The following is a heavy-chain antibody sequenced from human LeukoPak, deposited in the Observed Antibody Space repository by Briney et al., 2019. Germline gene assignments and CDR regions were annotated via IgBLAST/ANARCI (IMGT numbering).Heavy chain of an antibody. V-gene: IGHV1-2*02. D-gene: IGHD3-3*01. J-gene: IGHJ4*02. Sequence: ASVKVSCKASGYSFTGYYLHWVRQAPGQGLEWMGWINPNSGGTNYAQKFQGRVTMTRDTSISTAYMELSRLRSDDTAVYYCARYDDDFWSGYYLDYWGQGTLVTVSS. CDR2: INPNSGGT. CDR3: ARYDDDFWSGYYLDY. CDR1: GYSFTGYY.